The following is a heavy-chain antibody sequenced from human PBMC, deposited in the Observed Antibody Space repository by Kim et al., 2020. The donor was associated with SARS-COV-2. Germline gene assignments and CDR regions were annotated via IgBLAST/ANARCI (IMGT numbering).Heavy chain of an antibody. D-gene: IGHD3-3*01. Sequence: GGSLRLSCAASGFTFGDYAMHWVRQAPGKGLEWVSGISWNSGSIGYADSVKGRFTISRDNAKNSLYLQMNSLRAEDTALYYCAKDIGVVIYDYFDYWGQGTLVTVSS. CDR3: AKDIGVVIYDYFDY. CDR1: GFTFGDYA. V-gene: IGHV3-9*01. CDR2: ISWNSGSI. J-gene: IGHJ4*02.